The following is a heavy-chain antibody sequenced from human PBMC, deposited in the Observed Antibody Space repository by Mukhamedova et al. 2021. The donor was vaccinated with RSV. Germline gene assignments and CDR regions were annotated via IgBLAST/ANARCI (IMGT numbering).Heavy chain of an antibody. J-gene: IGHJ4*02. CDR1: G. V-gene: IGHV3-23*01. CDR3: ANPRGDY. CDR2: ISGSGGST. Sequence: GMSRVRQAPGKGLEWVSAISGSGGSTYYADSVKGRFTISRDNSKNTLYLQMNSLRAEDTAIYYCANPRGDYWGQGTLVTVSS. D-gene: IGHD3-10*01.